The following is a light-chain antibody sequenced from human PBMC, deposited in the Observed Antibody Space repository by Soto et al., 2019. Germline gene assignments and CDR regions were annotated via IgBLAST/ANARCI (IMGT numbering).Light chain of an antibody. Sequence: TPTTTTPSVSPGERATLSWKACESVSTNLAWYQQKAGQAPRLLIYGASLRATGIPDRFSGSGAGTHFTLTISRLEPEDFAVYYCQQYGSSPPITFGQGTRLEIK. J-gene: IGKJ5*01. V-gene: IGKV3-20*01. CDR3: QQYGSSPPIT. CDR1: ESVSTN. CDR2: GAS.